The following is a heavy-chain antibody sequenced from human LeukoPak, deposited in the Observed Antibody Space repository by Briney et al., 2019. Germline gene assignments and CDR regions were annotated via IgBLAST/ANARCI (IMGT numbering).Heavy chain of an antibody. Sequence: GGSLRLSCAASGFTFSSYSMNWVRQAPGKGLEWVSAISGSRGSTYYADSVKGRFTISRDNSKNTLYLQMNSLRSEDTAVYYCARAYFFGSGSESLYYYYYFDVWGKGTTVTISS. CDR3: ARAYFFGSGSESLYYYYYFDV. CDR2: ISGSRGST. CDR1: GFTFSSYS. V-gene: IGHV3-23*01. D-gene: IGHD3-10*01. J-gene: IGHJ6*03.